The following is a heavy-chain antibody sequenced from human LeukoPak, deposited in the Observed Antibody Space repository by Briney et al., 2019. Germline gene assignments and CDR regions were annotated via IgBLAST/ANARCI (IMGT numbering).Heavy chain of an antibody. V-gene: IGHV4-34*01. CDR3: AGRKYYYGSGSYYPD. D-gene: IGHD3-10*01. CDR1: GGSFSGYY. J-gene: IGHJ4*02. CDR2: INHSGST. Sequence: SETLSLTCAVYGGSFSGYYWSWIRQPPGKGLEWIGEINHSGSTNYNPSLKSRVTISVDTSKNQFSLKLSSVTAADTAVYYCAGRKYYYGSGSYYPDWGQGTLVTVSS.